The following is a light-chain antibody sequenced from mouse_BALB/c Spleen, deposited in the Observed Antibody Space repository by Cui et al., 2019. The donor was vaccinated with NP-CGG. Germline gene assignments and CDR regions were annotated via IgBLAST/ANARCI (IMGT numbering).Light chain of an antibody. CDR3: ALWYSNHWV. CDR1: TGAVTTSNY. V-gene: IGLV1*01. CDR2: GTN. J-gene: IGLJ1*01. Sequence: AVVTQESARTTSPGETVTFTCRSNTGAVTTSNYANWVQEKPDHLFTGLIGGTNNRAPGVPARFSGSLIGDKAALTITGAQTEDETIYFCALWYSNHWVFGGGTKLTVL.